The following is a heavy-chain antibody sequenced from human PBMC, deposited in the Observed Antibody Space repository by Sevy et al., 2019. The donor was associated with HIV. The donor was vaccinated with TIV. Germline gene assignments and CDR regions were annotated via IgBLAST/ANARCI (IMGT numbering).Heavy chain of an antibody. Sequence: GGSLRLSCAASGFSVSRYHINWVHQAPGKGQEWISVIYSDGTTQYADSVKGRFTISRDTSNNTVYLQVSSLRADDTAVYYCAIRLSSAWYFDFWGQGTLVTVSS. CDR3: AIRLSSAWYFDF. J-gene: IGHJ4*02. CDR1: GFSVSRYH. D-gene: IGHD6-19*01. V-gene: IGHV3-53*01. CDR2: IYSDGTT.